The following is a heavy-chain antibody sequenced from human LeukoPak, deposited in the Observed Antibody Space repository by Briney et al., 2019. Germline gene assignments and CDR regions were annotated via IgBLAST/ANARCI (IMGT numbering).Heavy chain of an antibody. D-gene: IGHD3-22*01. CDR1: GFTFSSYA. Sequence: GGSLRLSCAASGFTFSSYAMSWLRQAPGKGLEWVSAISGSGGSTYYAHSVKGRFTISRDNSNNTLYLQMNSLRAEDTAVYYCAKDRDSSGYYYFDYWGQGTLVLVSA. CDR2: ISGSGGST. V-gene: IGHV3-23*01. CDR3: AKDRDSSGYYYFDY. J-gene: IGHJ4*02.